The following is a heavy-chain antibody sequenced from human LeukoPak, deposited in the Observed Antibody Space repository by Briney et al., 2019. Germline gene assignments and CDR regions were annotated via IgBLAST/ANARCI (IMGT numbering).Heavy chain of an antibody. V-gene: IGHV1-18*01. CDR3: ARDPRKTYSSGWYYFDY. CDR1: GYTFSTYG. Sequence: ASVKVSCKASGYTFSTYGISWVRQAPGQGLEWMAWISAYNGNTNYAQKFQGRVTMTTDTSTSTAYMELESLRSDDTAVYYCARDPRKTYSSGWYYFDYWGQGTLVTVSS. D-gene: IGHD6-19*01. J-gene: IGHJ4*02. CDR2: ISAYNGNT.